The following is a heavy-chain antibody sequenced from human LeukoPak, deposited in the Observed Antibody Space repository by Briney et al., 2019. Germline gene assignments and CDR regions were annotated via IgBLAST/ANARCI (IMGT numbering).Heavy chain of an antibody. D-gene: IGHD6-13*01. CDR3: ARDRSSSWPDAFDI. CDR1: GYTFTGYY. J-gene: IGHJ3*02. V-gene: IGHV1-2*02. CDR2: INPNSGGT. Sequence: ASVKVSCKASGYTFTGYYMHWVRRAPGQGLEWMGWINPNSGGTNYAQKFQGRVTMTRDTSISTAYMELSRLRSDDTAVYYCARDRSSSWPDAFDIWGQGTMVTVSS.